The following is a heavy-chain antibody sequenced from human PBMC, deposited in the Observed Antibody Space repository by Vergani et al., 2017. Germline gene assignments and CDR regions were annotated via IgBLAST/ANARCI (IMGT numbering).Heavy chain of an antibody. Sequence: EVQLVESGGGLVQPGRSLRLSCTASGFTFGDYAMSWFRQAPGKGLEWVGFIRSKAYGGTTEYAASVKGRFTISRDDSKSIAYLQMNSLRAEDTAVYYCAKDGVILWFGEGNYFDYWGQGTLVTVSS. CDR1: GFTFGDYA. CDR3: AKDGVILWFGEGNYFDY. D-gene: IGHD3-10*01. J-gene: IGHJ4*02. V-gene: IGHV3-49*03. CDR2: IRSKAYGGTT.